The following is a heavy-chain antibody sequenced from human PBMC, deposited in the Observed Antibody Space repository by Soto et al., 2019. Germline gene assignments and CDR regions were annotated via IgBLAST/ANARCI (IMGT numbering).Heavy chain of an antibody. Sequence: EVQLVESGGGWVQPGGSLRLSCAASGFTVSGSYISWLLQAPGRGLERVSVIYSTGSTFYADSVKGRLTISRDTSNNTLYLQMNSLRAEDTAVYYCAIPQRFAGRPSLAHYFYYYMDAWGKGTTVTVSS. CDR2: IYSTGST. D-gene: IGHD6-6*01. CDR1: GFTVSGSY. J-gene: IGHJ6*03. V-gene: IGHV3-66*01. CDR3: AIPQRFAGRPSLAHYFYYYMDA.